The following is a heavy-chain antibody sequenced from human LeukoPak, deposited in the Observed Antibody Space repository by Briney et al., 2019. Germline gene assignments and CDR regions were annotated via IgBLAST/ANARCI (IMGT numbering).Heavy chain of an antibody. CDR3: ARHVGASSHRIVFRAHAFDI. D-gene: IGHD3-16*01. J-gene: IGHJ3*02. Sequence: SETLSLTCTVSGGSISSYYWSWIRQPPGKGLEWIGYIYYSGSTNYNPSLKSRVTMSVDTSKNQFSLKLSSVTAADTAVYYCARHVGASSHRIVFRAHAFDIWGQGTMVTVSS. V-gene: IGHV4-59*08. CDR1: GGSISSYY. CDR2: IYYSGST.